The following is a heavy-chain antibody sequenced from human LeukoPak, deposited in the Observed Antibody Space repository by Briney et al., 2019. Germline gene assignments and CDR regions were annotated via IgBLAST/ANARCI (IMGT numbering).Heavy chain of an antibody. J-gene: IGHJ4*02. V-gene: IGHV3-33*01. CDR3: ARDKPPPYYYDSSGIFDY. CDR2: IWYDGSKK. D-gene: IGHD3-22*01. Sequence: PGGSLRLSCAACGFTFSSYGMHWLRQAPGKGLEGVAVIWYDGSKKYYADSVKGRFTISRDNSKNTLYLQMKSLRAEDTAVYYCARDKPPPYYYDSSGIFDYWGQGTLGTVSS. CDR1: GFTFSSYG.